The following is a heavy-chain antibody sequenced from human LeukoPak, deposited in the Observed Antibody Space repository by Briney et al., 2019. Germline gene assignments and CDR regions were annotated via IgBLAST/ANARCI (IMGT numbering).Heavy chain of an antibody. V-gene: IGHV4-4*07. Sequence: SETLALTCTVSGGSISSYYWSWIRQPPGKGLEWIGRIYTSGSTNYNPSLKSRVTMSVDTSKNQFSLKLSSVTAADTAVYYCARHLRWTTLDYWGQGTLVTVSS. J-gene: IGHJ4*02. CDR1: GGSISSYY. CDR3: ARHLRWTTLDY. D-gene: IGHD3/OR15-3a*01. CDR2: IYTSGST.